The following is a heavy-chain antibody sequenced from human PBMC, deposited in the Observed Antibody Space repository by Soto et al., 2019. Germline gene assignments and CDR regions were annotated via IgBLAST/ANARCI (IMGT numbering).Heavy chain of an antibody. CDR3: ARGSWDDVSGHYYMDV. J-gene: IGHJ6*03. CDR2: TYYKSKWFN. V-gene: IGHV6-1*01. D-gene: IGHD5-12*01. CDR1: GDSVSSNGAG. Sequence: QVQLQLSGPGLMEPSQTLSLTCAISGDSVSSNGAGWNWVRQTPSRGLEWLGRTYYKSKWFNNYAVSVKSRITINPDTSQNQFSLHLDSVTPEDTAVYFCARGSWDDVSGHYYMDVWGKGTTVTVSS.